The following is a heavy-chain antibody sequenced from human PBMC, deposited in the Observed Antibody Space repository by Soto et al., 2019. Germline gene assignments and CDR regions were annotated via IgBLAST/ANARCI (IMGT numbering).Heavy chain of an antibody. CDR3: ARLASGWKYYYFDF. D-gene: IGHD6-19*01. J-gene: IGHJ2*01. V-gene: IGHV4-34*01. CDR1: GGSFSPYF. CDR2: INHGGST. Sequence: QVQLQQWGAGLLKPSETLSLTCAVYGGSFSPYFWSWIRQPPGKLLEWIGEINHGGSTNYNPSLTRRATFSVDTSKNQVSLKLTSVTAADTAVYYCARLASGWKYYYFDFWGRGTPVTVSS.